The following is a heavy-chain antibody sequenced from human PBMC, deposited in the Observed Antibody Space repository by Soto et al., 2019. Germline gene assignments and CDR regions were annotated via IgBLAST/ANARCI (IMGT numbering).Heavy chain of an antibody. D-gene: IGHD3-3*01. Sequence: QVQLQESGPGLVKPSQTLSLTCSVSGASIRSGDYYWNWIRQPPGKGLEWMAYIYYSGSTYYNPSLXRXIXXSLDTPKNQFTLKLSSVTAADTAVYYCVRGRVSSGFQNLDYWGQGTLVTVSS. CDR2: IYYSGST. CDR1: GASIRSGDYY. V-gene: IGHV4-30-4*01. CDR3: VRGRVSSGFQNLDY. J-gene: IGHJ4*02.